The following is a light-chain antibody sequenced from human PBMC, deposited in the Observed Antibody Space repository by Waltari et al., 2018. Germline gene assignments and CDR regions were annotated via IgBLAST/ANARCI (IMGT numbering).Light chain of an antibody. CDR1: RSINTY. CDR2: DAA. J-gene: IGKJ5*01. CDR3: QQRSNWPPIT. V-gene: IGKV3-11*01. Sequence: EIVLTQSPATLSLSPGERATLSCRASRSINTYLAWYQQKPGQAPRLLIYDAANRATGIPARFSGSGSGTDFTLIISSLEPEDFAVYYCQQRSNWPPITFGQGTRLEMK.